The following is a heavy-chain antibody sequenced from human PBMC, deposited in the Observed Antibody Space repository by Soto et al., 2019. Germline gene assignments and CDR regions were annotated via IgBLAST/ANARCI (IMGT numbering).Heavy chain of an antibody. CDR1: GFIFDSYE. CDR2: ISVSGSTA. D-gene: IGHD3-16*01. CDR3: PLMMGRGSYPYPWLFY. V-gene: IGHV3-48*03. J-gene: IGHJ4*02. Sequence: GGSLRLSCAASGFIFDSYEMNWVRQAPGQGLEWVAYISVSGSTAHYGDSMKGRFSISRDNTKNILYLQMNTLTAEDTATYYCPLMMGRGSYPYPWLFYWGQRTPVTVSS.